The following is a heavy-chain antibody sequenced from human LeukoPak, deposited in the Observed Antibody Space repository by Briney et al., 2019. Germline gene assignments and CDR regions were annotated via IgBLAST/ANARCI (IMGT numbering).Heavy chain of an antibody. D-gene: IGHD3-10*01. CDR1: GFTFSSYA. V-gene: IGHV3-23*01. Sequence: PGGSLRLSCAASGFTFSSYAMSWVRQAPGKGLEWVSAISGSGGSTYYADSVKGRFTISRDNSKNTLYLQMNSLRAEDTAVYYCAKDGWFGELSRNWFDPWGQGTLVTVSS. CDR2: ISGSGGST. J-gene: IGHJ5*02. CDR3: AKDGWFGELSRNWFDP.